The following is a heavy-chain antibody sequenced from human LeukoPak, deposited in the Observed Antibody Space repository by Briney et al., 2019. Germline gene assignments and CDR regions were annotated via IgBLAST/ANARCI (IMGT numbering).Heavy chain of an antibody. D-gene: IGHD5-18*01. CDR1: GGSISSYY. CDR3: ATYRGYSYGYEGYFDY. V-gene: IGHV4-59*12. Sequence: SETLSLTCTVSGGSISSYYWSWIRQPPGKGLEWIGNIYYSGSTNYNPSLKSRVTISVDTSKNQFSLKLSSVTAADTAVYYCATYRGYSYGYEGYFDYWGQGTLVTVSS. CDR2: IYYSGST. J-gene: IGHJ4*02.